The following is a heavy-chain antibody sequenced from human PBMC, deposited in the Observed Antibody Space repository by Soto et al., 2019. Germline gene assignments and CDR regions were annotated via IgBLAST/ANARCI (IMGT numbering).Heavy chain of an antibody. CDR2: IYHSGST. D-gene: IGHD1-26*01. CDR3: ARTRVGPNSHPNNSFDP. J-gene: IGHJ5*01. Sequence: PSDTLSLTCAVSGGSIISSNWWSLVRHPAGKGLEWIGEIYHSGSTNYNPSLKSRVTISVDKSKNQFSLKLSSVTAADTAVYYCARTRVGPNSHPNNSFDPWGQGTLVTVSS. CDR1: GGSIISSNW. V-gene: IGHV4-4*02.